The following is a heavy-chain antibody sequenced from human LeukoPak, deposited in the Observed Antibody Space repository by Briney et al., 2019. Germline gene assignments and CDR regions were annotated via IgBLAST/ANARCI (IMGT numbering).Heavy chain of an antibody. V-gene: IGHV1-69*13. D-gene: IGHD3-3*01. Sequence: ASVTVSFKTSGISVSNDSISWVRQAPGQGLEWMGGIIPIFGPANYAQKFQVRVTITADESAHTAYMEFSLRPENSAIYYCARRVISRSADYFDYWGQGTLVTVST. J-gene: IGHJ4*02. CDR1: GISVSNDS. CDR2: IIPIFGPA. CDR3: ARRVISRSADYFDY.